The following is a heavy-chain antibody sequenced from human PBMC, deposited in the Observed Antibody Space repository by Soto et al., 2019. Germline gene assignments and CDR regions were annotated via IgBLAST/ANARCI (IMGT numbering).Heavy chain of an antibody. Sequence: EVQLVESGGGLVQPGGSLRLSCAASGFTFSRYEMNWVRQAPGKGLEWVSYISHSGSTTSYADSVMGRFTISRDDAKNSLYLQMHSLRAEDTAIYFCARALCGSYYYYYHLDVWGQGTTVTVSS. J-gene: IGHJ6*02. CDR2: ISHSGSTT. CDR1: GFTFSRYE. D-gene: IGHD5-12*01. V-gene: IGHV3-48*03. CDR3: ARALCGSYYYYYHLDV.